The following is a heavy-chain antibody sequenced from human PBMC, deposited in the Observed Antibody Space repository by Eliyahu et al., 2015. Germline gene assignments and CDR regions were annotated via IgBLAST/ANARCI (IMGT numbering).Heavy chain of an antibody. D-gene: IGHD1-7*01. CDR1: GGAFSTYA. CDR3: ANVKGPGSTXAYFDL. CDR2: ILRIFETP. J-gene: IGHJ4*02. V-gene: IGHV1-69*01. Sequence: EVKKPGSSVKVSCKASGGAFSTYAISWVRQAPGQGLEWMGGILRIFETPIYAQEVQGRLTISADDSTSTVYMELSSLRSEDTAVYYCANVKGPGSTXAYFDLWGQGTLVTVSS.